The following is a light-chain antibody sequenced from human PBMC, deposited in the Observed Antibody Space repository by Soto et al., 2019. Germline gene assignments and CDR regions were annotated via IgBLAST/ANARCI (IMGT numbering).Light chain of an antibody. V-gene: IGKV1-39*01. Sequence: DIQMPQSPSSLSASVEDRVILTCRASQGIVDRLHWNRRNPGKAPKPLIMAASSLQRGAHSRSRGRRSGQDFPLTISSLQPKDFATYYCKHRNSSPPTFGQGTKANIK. CDR2: AAS. CDR1: QGIVDR. J-gene: IGKJ1*01. CDR3: KHRNSSPPT.